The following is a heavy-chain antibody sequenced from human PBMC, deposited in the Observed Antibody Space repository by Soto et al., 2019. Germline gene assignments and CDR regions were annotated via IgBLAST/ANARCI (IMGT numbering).Heavy chain of an antibody. CDR1: GGTFSSYA. V-gene: IGHV1-69*01. Sequence: QVQLVQSGAEVKKPGSSVKVSCKASGGTFSSYAISWVRQAPRQGLEWMGGIIPIFGTANYAQKFQGRVTITADESTSTAYMELSSLRSEDTAVYYCARVGIAAAGSLRGFFDYWGQGTLVTVSS. D-gene: IGHD6-13*01. CDR2: IIPIFGTA. J-gene: IGHJ4*02. CDR3: ARVGIAAAGSLRGFFDY.